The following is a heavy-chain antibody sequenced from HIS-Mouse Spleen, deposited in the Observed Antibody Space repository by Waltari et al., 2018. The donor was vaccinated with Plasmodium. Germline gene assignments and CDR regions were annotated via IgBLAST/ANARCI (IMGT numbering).Heavy chain of an antibody. CDR2: RKQDGSEK. J-gene: IGHJ2*01. Sequence: EVQLVESGGGLVQPGGSLRLSCAASGFTFSSYWMSWVRQAPGKGVEWVGNRKQDGSEKYYVDSVKGRLTIARDNAKNSLYLQMNSLRAEDTAVYYCASSWYWYFDLWGRGTLVTVSS. V-gene: IGHV3-7*01. D-gene: IGHD6-13*01. CDR3: ASSWYWYFDL. CDR1: GFTFSSYW.